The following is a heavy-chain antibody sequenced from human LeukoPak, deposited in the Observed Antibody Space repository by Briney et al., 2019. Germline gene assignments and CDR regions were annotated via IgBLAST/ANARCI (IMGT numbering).Heavy chain of an antibody. CDR2: IYYSGST. J-gene: IGHJ3*02. Sequence: PSETLSLTCTVSGGSISSYYWSWIRQPPGKGLEWIGYIYYSGSTYYNPSLKSRVTISVDTSKNQFSLKLSSVTAADTAVYYCARPLAAAGTTGAFDIWGQGTMVTVSS. D-gene: IGHD6-13*01. V-gene: IGHV4-59*08. CDR1: GGSISSYY. CDR3: ARPLAAAGTTGAFDI.